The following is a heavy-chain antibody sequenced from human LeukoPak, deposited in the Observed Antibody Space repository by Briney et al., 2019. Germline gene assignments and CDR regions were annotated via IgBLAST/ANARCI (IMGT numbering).Heavy chain of an antibody. V-gene: IGHV4-38-2*02. J-gene: IGHJ4*02. CDR1: DYSISSGYY. D-gene: IGHD1-1*01. Sequence: SETLSLTCTVSDYSISSGYYWGWTRQPPGKGLEWIGSIYHSGSTYYNPSLKSRVTISVDTSKNQFSLKLSSVTAADTAVYYCARVAVTSYNPYTNFDYWGQGTLVTVSS. CDR2: IYHSGST. CDR3: ARVAVTSYNPYTNFDY.